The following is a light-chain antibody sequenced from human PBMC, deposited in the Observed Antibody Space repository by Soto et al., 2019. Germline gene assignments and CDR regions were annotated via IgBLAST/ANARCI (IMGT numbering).Light chain of an antibody. CDR2: GAS. J-gene: IGKJ5*01. Sequence: IALKQSPGTLSLSPEERATLSCRAIQSLSSSYLAWYQQKPGQAPRLLIYGASSRATGIPDRFTGSGSETSFTLTISRLEPEDFALYYCQHYQSGHPITFGQGTRLEI. CDR3: QHYQSGHPIT. V-gene: IGKV3-20*01. CDR1: QSLSSSY.